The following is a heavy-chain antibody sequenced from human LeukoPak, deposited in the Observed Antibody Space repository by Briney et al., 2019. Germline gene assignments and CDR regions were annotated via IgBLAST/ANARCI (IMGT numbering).Heavy chain of an antibody. V-gene: IGHV1-2*02. CDR2: INPNSGGT. CDR3: AGGTSGYSSGWYVY. Sequence: ASVKVSCKASGYTFTGYSMHWVRQAPGQGLEWMGWINPNSGGTNYAQKFQGRVTMTRDTSISTAYMELSRLRSDDTAVYYCAGGTSGYSSGWYVYWGQGTLVTVSS. D-gene: IGHD6-19*01. J-gene: IGHJ4*02. CDR1: GYTFTGYS.